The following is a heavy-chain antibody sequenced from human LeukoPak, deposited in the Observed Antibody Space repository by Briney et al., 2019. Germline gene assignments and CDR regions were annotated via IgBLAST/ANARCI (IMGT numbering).Heavy chain of an antibody. CDR2: ISSSSSTI. CDR1: GFAFSTYS. Sequence: PGGSLRLSCVASGFAFSTYSMNWVRQAPGKGLEWVSYISSSSSTIYYADSVKGRFTISRDNAKNSLYLQMNSLRDEDTAVYYCARSRCSGGSCYAWGAAFDIWGQGTMVTVSS. D-gene: IGHD2-15*01. J-gene: IGHJ3*02. V-gene: IGHV3-48*02. CDR3: ARSRCSGGSCYAWGAAFDI.